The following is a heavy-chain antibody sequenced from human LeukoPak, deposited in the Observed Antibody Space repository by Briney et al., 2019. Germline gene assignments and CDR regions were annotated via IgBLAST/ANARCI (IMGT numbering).Heavy chain of an antibody. D-gene: IGHD3-22*01. J-gene: IGHJ4*02. Sequence: GGSLRLSCAASGLTFSNYAMSWVRQAPGKGLEWVAVISYDGSNKYYADSVKGRFTISRDNSKNTLYLQMNSLRAEDTAVYYCATKGGNYYDSSGYPAIWGQGTLVTVSS. V-gene: IGHV3-30*03. CDR1: GLTFSNYA. CDR2: ISYDGSNK. CDR3: ATKGGNYYDSSGYPAI.